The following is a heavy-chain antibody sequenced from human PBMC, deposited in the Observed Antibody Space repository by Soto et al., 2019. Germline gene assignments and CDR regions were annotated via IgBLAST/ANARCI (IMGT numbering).Heavy chain of an antibody. CDR1: GFTFSDYA. J-gene: IGHJ6*02. Sequence: ESGGGVVQPGRSLRLSCAASGFTFSDYAMHWVRHVPGQGLEWVAVISFDGNIKYDADSVKGRFTISRDNSKNTLFLQMDSLKGEDTAVYSCARAPRRYCTSLSCLGLYGLDVGGQGTAVTVSS. D-gene: IGHD2-8*01. CDR2: ISFDGNIK. V-gene: IGHV3-30-3*01. CDR3: ARAPRRYCTSLSCLGLYGLDV.